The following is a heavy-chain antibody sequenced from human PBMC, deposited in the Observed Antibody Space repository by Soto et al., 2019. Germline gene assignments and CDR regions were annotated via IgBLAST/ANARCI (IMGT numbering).Heavy chain of an antibody. Sequence: QVQLVESGGGVVQPGRSLRVSCAASGSTFSKYGMHWVRQAPGKGLEWVAGIWYDGSNKDYADSVKGRFTISRDNSKNTLDLQMNSLRAEDTAMYYCARDGIVGSTLDAFDIWGQGTMVTVSS. D-gene: IGHD1-26*01. J-gene: IGHJ3*02. CDR1: GSTFSKYG. CDR3: ARDGIVGSTLDAFDI. V-gene: IGHV3-33*01. CDR2: IWYDGSNK.